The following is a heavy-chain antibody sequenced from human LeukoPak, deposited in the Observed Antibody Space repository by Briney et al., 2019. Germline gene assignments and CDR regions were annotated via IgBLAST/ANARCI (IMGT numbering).Heavy chain of an antibody. CDR1: GGSFSGYY. J-gene: IGHJ4*02. CDR3: ARGRGVTTRGRHFGY. CDR2: INHSGST. Sequence: SETLSLTCAVYGGSFSGYYWSWIRQPPGKGLEWIGEINHSGSTNYNPSLKSRVTISVDTSKNQFSLKLSSVTAADTAVYYCARGRGVTTRGRHFGYWGQGTLVTVSS. V-gene: IGHV4-34*01. D-gene: IGHD4-17*01.